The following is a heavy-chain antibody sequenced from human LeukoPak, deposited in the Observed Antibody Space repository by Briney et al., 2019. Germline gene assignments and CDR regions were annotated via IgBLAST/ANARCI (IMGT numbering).Heavy chain of an antibody. CDR2: INPSGGST. CDR3: ASPYSSGPSSLLFDY. D-gene: IGHD6-19*01. Sequence: ASVKASCKASGYTFTSYYMHWVRQAPGQGLEWMGIINPSGGSTSYAQKFQGRVTITADKSTSTAYMELSSLRSEDTAVYYCASPYSSGPSSLLFDYWGQGTLVTVSS. J-gene: IGHJ4*02. V-gene: IGHV1-46*01. CDR1: GYTFTSYY.